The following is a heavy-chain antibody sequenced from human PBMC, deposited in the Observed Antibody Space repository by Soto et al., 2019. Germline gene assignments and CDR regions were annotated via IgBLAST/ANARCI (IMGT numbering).Heavy chain of an antibody. CDR3: AREGSTIRNYDYYYYGMDV. CDR2: ISVFKGTT. CDR1: GYTFTSYG. J-gene: IGHJ6*02. Sequence: QVQLVQSGGEVKKPGASVKVSCKASGYTFTSYGVSWVRQAPGQGLEWMGWISVFKGTTNYAQKFQGRATMTTDTSTSTDHMELRSMRSDDTAVYYCAREGSTIRNYDYYYYGMDVWGQGTTVTVSS. V-gene: IGHV1-18*01. D-gene: IGHD5-12*01.